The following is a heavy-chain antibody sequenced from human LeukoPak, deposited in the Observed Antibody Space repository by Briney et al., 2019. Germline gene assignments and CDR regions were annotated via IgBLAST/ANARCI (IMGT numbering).Heavy chain of an antibody. CDR1: GYTFTSYY. J-gene: IGHJ6*03. CDR3: ASESRFYYYMDV. Sequence: ASVKVSCKASGYTFTSYYINWVRQATGQGLEWMGWMNPNSGNTGSAQKFQVRVTITTNTSISTAYLELSSLRSEDTAVYYCASESRFYYYMDVWGKGTTVTVSS. CDR2: MNPNSGNT. V-gene: IGHV1-8*03. D-gene: IGHD5/OR15-5a*01.